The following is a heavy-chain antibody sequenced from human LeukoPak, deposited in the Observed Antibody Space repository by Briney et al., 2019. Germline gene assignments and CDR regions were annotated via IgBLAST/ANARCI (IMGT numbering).Heavy chain of an antibody. Sequence: SETLSLTCTVSGGSISSYYWSWIRQPPGKGLEWIGYIYYSGSTNYNPSLKSRVTISVDTSKNQFSLKLSSVTAADTAVYYCARLYSYYYDSSGYYWRRPYYYMDVWGKGTTVTVSS. D-gene: IGHD3-22*01. CDR1: GGSISSYY. V-gene: IGHV4-59*12. CDR3: ARLYSYYYDSSGYYWRRPYYYMDV. CDR2: IYYSGST. J-gene: IGHJ6*03.